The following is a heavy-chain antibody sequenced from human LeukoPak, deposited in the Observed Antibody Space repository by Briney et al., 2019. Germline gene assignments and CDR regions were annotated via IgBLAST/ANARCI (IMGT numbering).Heavy chain of an antibody. D-gene: IGHD2-2*01. V-gene: IGHV1-18*01. CDR3: ARGADIVVVPAAISGFDWFVP. J-gene: IGHJ5*02. Sequence: ASVKVSCKASGYTFTSYGISWVRQAPGQGLEWMGWISAYNGNTNYAQKLQGRVTMTTDTSTSTAYMELRSLRSDDTAVYYCARGADIVVVPAAISGFDWFVPWGQGTLVTVSS. CDR2: ISAYNGNT. CDR1: GYTFTSYG.